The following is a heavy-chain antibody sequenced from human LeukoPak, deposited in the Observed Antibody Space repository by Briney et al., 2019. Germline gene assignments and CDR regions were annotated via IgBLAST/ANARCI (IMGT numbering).Heavy chain of an antibody. D-gene: IGHD6-19*01. CDR3: AKALGAVAGTSSPPEFDY. Sequence: AGGSLRLSCAASGFTFDDYAMHWVRQAPGKGLEWVSGISWNSGSIGYADSVKGRFTISRDNAKNSLYLQMNSLRAEDTALYYCAKALGAVAGTSSPPEFDYWGQGTLVTVSS. CDR1: GFTFDDYA. V-gene: IGHV3-9*01. CDR2: ISWNSGSI. J-gene: IGHJ4*02.